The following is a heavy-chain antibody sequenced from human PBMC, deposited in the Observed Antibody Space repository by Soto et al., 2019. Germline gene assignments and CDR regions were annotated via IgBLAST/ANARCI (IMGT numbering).Heavy chain of an antibody. CDR1: GFTLNHYA. Sequence: QPGGSLRLSCTASGFTLNHYAMSWVRQAPGKGLEWVSAVSGRGGSTKYADSVKGRFIISRDNSNSTLYLQMDSLRGEDTAVYYCAKDSTVTTSLYFYYYGFDVWGQGTTVTVSS. D-gene: IGHD4-17*01. CDR3: AKDSTVTTSLYFYYYGFDV. J-gene: IGHJ6*02. V-gene: IGHV3-23*01. CDR2: VSGRGGST.